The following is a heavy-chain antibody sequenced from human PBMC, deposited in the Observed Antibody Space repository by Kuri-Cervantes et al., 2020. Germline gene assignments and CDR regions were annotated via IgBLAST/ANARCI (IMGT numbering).Heavy chain of an antibody. CDR2: ISRSGSAV. CDR3: ARDTYGSGSAYYYYYGMDV. D-gene: IGHD3-10*01. CDR1: EFIFSSFD. J-gene: IGHJ6*02. V-gene: IGHV3-48*01. Sequence: GGSLRLSCAASEFIFSSFDMNWVRQAPGKGLEWIAYISRSGSAVYYADSVRGRFIISRDNAENSMYLQMNSLRAEDTAVYYCARDTYGSGSAYYYYYGMDVWGQGATVTVSS.